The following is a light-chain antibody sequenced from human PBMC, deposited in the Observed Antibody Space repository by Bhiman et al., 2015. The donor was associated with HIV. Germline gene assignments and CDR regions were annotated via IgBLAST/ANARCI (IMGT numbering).Light chain of an antibody. CDR3: SSYISSSTLYV. Sequence: QPASVSGSPGQSITISCTGTSSDVGGYNYVSWYQQHPGKAPKLVIYDVSKRPSGVSNRFSGSKSGNTASLTISGLQAEDEADYYCSSYISSSTLYVFGSGTKVTVL. CDR2: DVS. J-gene: IGLJ1*01. CDR1: SSDVGGYNY. V-gene: IGLV2-14*01.